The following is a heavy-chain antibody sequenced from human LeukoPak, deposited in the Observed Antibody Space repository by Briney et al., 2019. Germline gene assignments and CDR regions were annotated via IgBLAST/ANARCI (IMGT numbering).Heavy chain of an antibody. Sequence: SETLSLTCTVSGGSISSGDYYWSWIRQPPGKGLEWIGYIYYSGSTYYNPSLKSRVTISVDTSKNQFSLKLSSVTAADTAVYYCARDRGGSGTFYYWGQGTLVTVSS. CDR3: ARDRGGSGTFYY. CDR2: IYYSGST. D-gene: IGHD3-10*01. CDR1: GGSISSGDYY. J-gene: IGHJ4*02. V-gene: IGHV4-30-4*01.